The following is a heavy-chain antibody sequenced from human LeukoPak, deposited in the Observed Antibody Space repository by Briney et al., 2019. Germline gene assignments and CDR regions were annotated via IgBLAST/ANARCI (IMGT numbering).Heavy chain of an antibody. D-gene: IGHD3-22*01. V-gene: IGHV1-8*01. CDR1: GYTFTSYD. J-gene: IGHJ5*02. Sequence: GASVKVSCKASGYTFTSYDINWVRQATGQGLEWMGWMNPNSGNTGYAQKFQGRVTMTRNTSISTAYMELSSLRSEGTAVYYCARGLMSNYYDSSGYPIPSWGQGTLVTVSS. CDR3: ARGLMSNYYDSSGYPIPS. CDR2: MNPNSGNT.